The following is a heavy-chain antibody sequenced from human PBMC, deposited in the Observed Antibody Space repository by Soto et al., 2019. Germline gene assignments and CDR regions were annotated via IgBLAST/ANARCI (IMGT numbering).Heavy chain of an antibody. Sequence: ASVKVSCKASGYTFTSYDINWVRQATGQGLEWVGWMNPNSGNTGYAQKFQGRVTMTRNTSISTAYMELSSLRSEDTAVYYCASGFRIIGHFDLWGRGTLVTVSS. J-gene: IGHJ2*01. CDR2: MNPNSGNT. V-gene: IGHV1-8*01. D-gene: IGHD3-3*01. CDR3: ASGFRIIGHFDL. CDR1: GYTFTSYD.